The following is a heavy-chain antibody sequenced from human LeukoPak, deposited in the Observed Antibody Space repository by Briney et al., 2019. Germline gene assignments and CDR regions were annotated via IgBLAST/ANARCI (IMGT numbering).Heavy chain of an antibody. D-gene: IGHD1-26*01. CDR2: ISGSSTYI. CDR1: GLNFSNYS. CDR3: ARGILVGATTSSTRYFDY. Sequence: GGSLRLSCAASGLNFSNYSMNWVRQAPGKGLEWVSSISGSSTYIYYADSMKGRFTISRDNAKNSLYLQMNSLRVEDTAVYFCARGILVGATTSSTRYFDYWGLGTLVTVSS. V-gene: IGHV3-21*01. J-gene: IGHJ4*02.